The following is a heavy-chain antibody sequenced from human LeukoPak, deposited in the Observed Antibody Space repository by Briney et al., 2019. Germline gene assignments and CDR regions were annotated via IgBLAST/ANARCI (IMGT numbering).Heavy chain of an antibody. CDR3: GNQCSGGSCPEY. Sequence: GGSLRLSCAASGFTFSNYWMTWVRQAPGKGLEWVGNVRQDGSVTNYVDSVKGRFTISRDNGKNSVYLQMNSLRAEDTGFYYGGNQCSGGSCPEYWGQGTLVTVSS. CDR1: GFTFSNYW. CDR2: VRQDGSVT. J-gene: IGHJ4*02. D-gene: IGHD2-15*01. V-gene: IGHV3-7*01.